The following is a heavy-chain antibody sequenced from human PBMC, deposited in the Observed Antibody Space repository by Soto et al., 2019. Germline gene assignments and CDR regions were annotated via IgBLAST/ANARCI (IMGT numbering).Heavy chain of an antibody. V-gene: IGHV1-2*02. J-gene: IGHJ4*02. CDR1: GYTFSDYY. CDR3: ARLQIEVAGTN. Sequence: VKVSCKASGYTFSDYYMHWVRQAPGQGLEWMGWINANSGGTTYAQKFQGRVTMTRDTSISTAYRELSRLSSDDTAIYYCARLQIEVAGTNWGQGTMVTVYS. D-gene: IGHD6-19*01. CDR2: INANSGGT.